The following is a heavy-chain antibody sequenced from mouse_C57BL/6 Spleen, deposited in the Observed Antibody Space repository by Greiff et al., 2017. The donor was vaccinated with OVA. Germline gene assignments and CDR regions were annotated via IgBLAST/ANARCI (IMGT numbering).Heavy chain of an antibody. J-gene: IGHJ2*01. CDR1: GYTFTSYW. D-gene: IGHD1-1*01. V-gene: IGHV1-59*01. CDR3: ARVEGYYGGSYEKYFGY. Sequence: VQLQQPGAELVRPGTSVKLSCKASGYTFTSYWMHWVKQRPGQGLEWIGVIDPSDSYTNYNQKFKGKATLTVDTSSSTAYMQLSSLTSEDSAVDYCARVEGYYGGSYEKYFGYWGQGTTLTVAS. CDR2: IDPSDSYT.